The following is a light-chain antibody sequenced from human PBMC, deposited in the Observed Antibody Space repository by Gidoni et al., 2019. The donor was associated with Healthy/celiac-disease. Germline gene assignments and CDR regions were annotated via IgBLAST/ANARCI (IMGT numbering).Light chain of an antibody. CDR1: QVISNY. Sequence: DIQMTQYPSSLSASVGDRVTITCRASQVISNYLAWYQQKPGKVPKLLIYAASTLQSGVPSRFSGSGSGTDFTLTISSLQPEDVATYYCQKYNSAPLTFGGGTKVEIK. J-gene: IGKJ4*01. V-gene: IGKV1-27*01. CDR2: AAS. CDR3: QKYNSAPLT.